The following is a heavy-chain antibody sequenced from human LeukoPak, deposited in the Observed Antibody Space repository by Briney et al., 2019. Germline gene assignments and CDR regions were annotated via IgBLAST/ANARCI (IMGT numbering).Heavy chain of an antibody. CDR2: IIPIFGTA. J-gene: IGHJ4*02. CDR3: ASTDGGYSYGWDYYFDY. Sequence: SVKVSCKASGGTFSSYAISWVRQAPGQGLEWMGGIIPIFGTANYAQKFQGRVTITADESTSTAYMELSSLRSEDTAMYYCASTDGGYSYGWDYYFDYWGQGTLVTVSS. V-gene: IGHV1-69*01. CDR1: GGTFSSYA. D-gene: IGHD5-18*01.